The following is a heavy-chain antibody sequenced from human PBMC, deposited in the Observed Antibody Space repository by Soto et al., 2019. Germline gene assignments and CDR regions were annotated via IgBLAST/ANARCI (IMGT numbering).Heavy chain of an antibody. J-gene: IGHJ5*02. CDR2: ISYDGRNE. CDR1: GFTFSSYA. V-gene: IGHV3-30*04. Sequence: QVQLVESGGGVAQPGRSLRLSCAASGFTFSSYAMHWVRQAPGKGLEWVAVISYDGRNEYSADSVKGRFTISRDNSKNTLSLQMNSLRTEDTAVYYCARGRFSTTWYAGLDPWGQGTLVTVSS. CDR3: ARGRFSTTWYAGLDP. D-gene: IGHD6-13*01.